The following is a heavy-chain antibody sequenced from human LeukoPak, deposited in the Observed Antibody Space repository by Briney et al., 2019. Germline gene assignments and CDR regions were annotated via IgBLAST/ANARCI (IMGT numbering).Heavy chain of an antibody. CDR2: ISGSGGST. D-gene: IGHD6-13*01. Sequence: PGGSLRLSCVASGFTFSDFDMIWVRQAPGKGLEWVSIISGSGGSTFYADSVRGRFTISRDNSDDRLYLQMNSLRVEDTAVYFCVKKGSSWSPRFDSWGQGTLVTVSS. V-gene: IGHV3-23*01. J-gene: IGHJ5*01. CDR3: VKKGSSWSPRFDS. CDR1: GFTFSDFD.